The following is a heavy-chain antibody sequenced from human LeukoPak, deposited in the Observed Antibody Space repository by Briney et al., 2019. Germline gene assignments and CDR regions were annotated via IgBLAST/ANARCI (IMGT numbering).Heavy chain of an antibody. J-gene: IGHJ5*02. CDR1: GYSISSGYY. CDR3: ARDRAIVVVVAAKSYWFDP. V-gene: IGHV4-38-2*02. D-gene: IGHD2-15*01. CDR2: IYHSGST. Sequence: NPSETLSLTCTVSGYSISSGYYWGWIRQPPGKGLEWIGSIYHSGSTYYNPSLKSRVTISVDTSKNQFSLKLSSVTAADTAVYYCARDRAIVVVVAAKSYWFDPWGQGTLVTVSS.